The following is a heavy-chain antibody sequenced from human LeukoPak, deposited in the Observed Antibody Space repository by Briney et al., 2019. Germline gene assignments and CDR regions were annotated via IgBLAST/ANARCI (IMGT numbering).Heavy chain of an antibody. D-gene: IGHD3-10*01. J-gene: IGHJ4*02. Sequence: PGEPLKISCKGSGYSFPIYWIAWVRKMPGKGREWMGIIYPGDSHTRYSPSSQGKITIPADKSISTAYLQWSSLKASDTAMYYCARRSTYGSGTNYLFDYWGQGTLVTVSS. V-gene: IGHV5-51*01. CDR3: ARRSTYGSGTNYLFDY. CDR1: GYSFPIYW. CDR2: IYPGDSHT.